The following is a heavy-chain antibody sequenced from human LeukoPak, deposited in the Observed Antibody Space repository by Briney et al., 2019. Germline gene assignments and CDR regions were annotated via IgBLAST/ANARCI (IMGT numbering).Heavy chain of an antibody. V-gene: IGHV4-34*01. Sequence: PSETLSLTCAVYGGSFSGYYWSWIRQPPGKGLEWIGEIYHSGSTNYNPSLKSRVTISVDKSKNQFSLKLSSVTAADTAVYYCATGIVGATIDYWGQGTLVTVSS. D-gene: IGHD1-26*01. CDR3: ATGIVGATIDY. CDR1: GGSFSGYY. J-gene: IGHJ4*02. CDR2: IYHSGST.